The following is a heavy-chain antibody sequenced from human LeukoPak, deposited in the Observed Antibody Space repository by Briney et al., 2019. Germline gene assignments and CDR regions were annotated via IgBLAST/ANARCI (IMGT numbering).Heavy chain of an antibody. J-gene: IGHJ4*02. CDR1: GFTFSSYA. CDR3: ARGYCTSSSCFNDY. V-gene: IGHV3-30*04. CDR2: MSFDVNNK. D-gene: IGHD2-2*01. Sequence: GGSLRLSCVTSGFTFSSYAFHWVRQAPGKGLEWVATMSFDVNNKYYADSVRGRFTISRDNSKNTLYLQMNSLGAEDTAVYSCARGYCTSSSCFNDYWGQGTLVTVSS.